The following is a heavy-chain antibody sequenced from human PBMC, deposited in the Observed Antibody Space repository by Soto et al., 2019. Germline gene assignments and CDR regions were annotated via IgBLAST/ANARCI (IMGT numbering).Heavy chain of an antibody. CDR3: AGGNSSRWYWFDP. J-gene: IGHJ5*02. Sequence: QVQLQESGPGLVKPSQTLSLTCTVSGGSISSTNYYWSWIRRHPGKGLEWIGYIYYNGNTYYNPSLKSRVTISVDTSKNQFSLKLSSVTAADTAVNYCAGGNSSRWYWFDPWGQGTLVTVSS. V-gene: IGHV4-31*03. D-gene: IGHD6-13*01. CDR2: IYYNGNT. CDR1: GGSISSTNYY.